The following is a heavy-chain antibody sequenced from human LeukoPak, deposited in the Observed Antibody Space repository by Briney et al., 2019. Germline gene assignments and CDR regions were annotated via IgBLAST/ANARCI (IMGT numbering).Heavy chain of an antibody. J-gene: IGHJ6*02. Sequence: QPGGSLRLSCAASGFTFSNYWMHWVRQAPGKGLAWVSRINSDGSSTTYADSVKGRFTISRDNAKNTMYLQMNSLRAEDTAVYYCARDYGRSRDYGMDVWGQGTTVTVSS. CDR3: ARDYGRSRDYGMDV. CDR2: INSDGSST. D-gene: IGHD3-10*01. V-gene: IGHV3-74*03. CDR1: GFTFSNYW.